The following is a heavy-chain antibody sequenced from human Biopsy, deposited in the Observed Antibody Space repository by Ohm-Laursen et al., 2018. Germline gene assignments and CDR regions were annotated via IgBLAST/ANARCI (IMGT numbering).Heavy chain of an antibody. CDR1: GGSIYNFF. V-gene: IGHV4-59*07. Sequence: SDTLSLTCTVSGGSIYNFFWSWIRQPPGKGLEWIGYIYYSGSTNYNPSLKSRVTISVDRSKNHFSLKLSSVTAADTAAYYCARVGVGAPSIDYFDSWGQGALVTVSS. D-gene: IGHD1-26*01. CDR3: ARVGVGAPSIDYFDS. CDR2: IYYSGST. J-gene: IGHJ4*02.